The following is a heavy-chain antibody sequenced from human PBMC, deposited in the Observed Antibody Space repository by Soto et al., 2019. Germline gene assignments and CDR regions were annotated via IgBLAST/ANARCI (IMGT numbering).Heavy chain of an antibody. Sequence: SGGSLRLSCAASGFTFSSYAMHWVRQAPGKGLEWVAVISYDGSNKYYADSVKGRFTISRDNSKNTLYLQMNSLRAEDTAVYYCAREAAVRQFYYYYYGMDVWGQGTTVTVSS. J-gene: IGHJ6*02. D-gene: IGHD6-25*01. CDR1: GFTFSSYA. V-gene: IGHV3-30-3*01. CDR3: AREAAVRQFYYYYYGMDV. CDR2: ISYDGSNK.